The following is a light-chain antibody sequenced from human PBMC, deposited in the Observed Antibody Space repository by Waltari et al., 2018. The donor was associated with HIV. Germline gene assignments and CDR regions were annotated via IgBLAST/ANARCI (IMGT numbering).Light chain of an antibody. V-gene: IGLV2-8*01. CDR1: NSDIGTYDY. J-gene: IGLJ2*01. Sequence: QSALNPPPSASGSPGQSVTLPCTGTNSDIGTYDYAPCYQQHPGKAPKRVISEVTKRPSGVSDRFSGSKSGNTAFLTVSGLQAEDEADYYCSSFANRDGFYVLFGGGTRLTVL. CDR3: SSFANRDGFYVL. CDR2: EVT.